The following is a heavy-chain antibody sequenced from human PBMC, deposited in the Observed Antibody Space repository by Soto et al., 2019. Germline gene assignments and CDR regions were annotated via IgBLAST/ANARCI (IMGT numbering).Heavy chain of an antibody. D-gene: IGHD3-22*01. CDR2: IWYDGSNK. CDR1: GFTFSSYG. Sequence: GGSLRLSCAASGFTFSSYGMHWVRQAPGKGLEWVAVIWYDGSNKYYADSVKGRFTISGDNSKNTLYLQMNSLRAEDTAVYYCARSFYYYDSSGYLDYWGQGTLVTVSS. CDR3: ARSFYYYDSSGYLDY. V-gene: IGHV3-33*01. J-gene: IGHJ4*02.